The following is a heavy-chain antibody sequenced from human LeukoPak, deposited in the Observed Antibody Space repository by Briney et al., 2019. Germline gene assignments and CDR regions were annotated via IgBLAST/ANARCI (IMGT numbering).Heavy chain of an antibody. CDR2: ISYDGINK. CDR1: GFTFSRYP. D-gene: IGHD5-12*01. Sequence: GGSLRLSCAASGFTFSRYPMHWVRQAPGKGLEWMAVISYDGINKDYADSVKSRFTISRDNSKNTLYLQMNSLRVEDTAVYYCARVIVATNTFDAFDIWGQGTMVTVSS. J-gene: IGHJ3*02. V-gene: IGHV3-30*14. CDR3: ARVIVATNTFDAFDI.